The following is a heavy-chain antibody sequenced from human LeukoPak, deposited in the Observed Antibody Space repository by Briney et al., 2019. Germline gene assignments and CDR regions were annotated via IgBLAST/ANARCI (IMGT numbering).Heavy chain of an antibody. V-gene: IGHV4-31*03. Sequence: SETLSLTCTVSGGSISSGGYYWSWIRQHPGKGLEWIGYIYYSGSTYYNPTLKSRVTISVDTSKNQFSLKLSSVTAADTAVYYCARDRYTVVSWYFDLWGRGTLVTVSS. CDR2: IYYSGST. J-gene: IGHJ2*01. CDR3: ARDRYTVVSWYFDL. D-gene: IGHD4-23*01. CDR1: GGSISSGGYY.